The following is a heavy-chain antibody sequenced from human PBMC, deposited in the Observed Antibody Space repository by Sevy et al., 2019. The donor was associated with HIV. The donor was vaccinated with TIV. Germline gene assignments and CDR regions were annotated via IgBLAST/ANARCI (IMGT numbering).Heavy chain of an antibody. CDR3: AKAGVGEQQLVGHFDY. D-gene: IGHD6-13*01. V-gene: IGHV3-9*01. Sequence: SLRLSCAASGFTFDDWAMHWVRQAPGKGLEWVSGISWNSGSIGYADSVKGRFTISRDNAKNSLYLQMNSLRAEDTALYYCAKAGVGEQQLVGHFDYWGQGTLVTVSS. CDR2: ISWNSGSI. J-gene: IGHJ4*02. CDR1: GFTFDDWA.